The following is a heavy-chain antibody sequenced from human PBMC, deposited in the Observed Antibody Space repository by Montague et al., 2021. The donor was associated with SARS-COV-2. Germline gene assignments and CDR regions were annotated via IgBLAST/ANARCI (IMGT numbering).Heavy chain of an antibody. Sequence: SETLSLTCAVSGGSISSYYWSWIRQSPGKGLEWIGYVHYTGSTKYNSSLKTRVTLSLDTPKKHCSLKLKSVTAADTAVYYCARAQNTCYIANCVNYFEVWGLGALVTVSS. CDR1: GGSISSYY. D-gene: IGHD2-2*02. V-gene: IGHV4-59*01. J-gene: IGHJ4*02. CDR2: VHYTGST. CDR3: ARAQNTCYIANCVNYFEV.